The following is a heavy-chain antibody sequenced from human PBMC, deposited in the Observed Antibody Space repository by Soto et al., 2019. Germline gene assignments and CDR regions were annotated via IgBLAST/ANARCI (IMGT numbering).Heavy chain of an antibody. CDR2: ISGSGGST. CDR3: AKDMTGLYYYGMDV. D-gene: IGHD3-9*01. CDR1: GFTFSSYA. V-gene: IGHV3-23*01. J-gene: IGHJ6*02. Sequence: PGGSLRLSCAASGFTFSSYAMSWVRQAPGKGLEWVSAISGSGGSTYYADSVKGRFTISRDNSKNTLYLQMSSLRAEDTAVYYCAKDMTGLYYYGMDVWGQGTTVTISS.